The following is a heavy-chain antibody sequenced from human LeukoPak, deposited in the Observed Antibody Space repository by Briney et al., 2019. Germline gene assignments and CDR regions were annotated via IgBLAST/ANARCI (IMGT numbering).Heavy chain of an antibody. V-gene: IGHV4-34*01. Sequence: SETLSLTCAVYGGSFSGYYWSWIRQPPGKGLEWIGEINHSGSTNYNPSLKSRVTISVDTSKNQFSLKLSSVTAADTAVYYCARESSGWSDYWGQGTLVTVSS. CDR2: INHSGST. J-gene: IGHJ4*02. CDR3: ARESSGWSDY. D-gene: IGHD6-19*01. CDR1: GGSFSGYY.